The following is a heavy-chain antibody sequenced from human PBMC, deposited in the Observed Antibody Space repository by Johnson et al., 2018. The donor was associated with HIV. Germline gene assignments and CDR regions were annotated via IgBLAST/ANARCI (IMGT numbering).Heavy chain of an antibody. V-gene: IGHV3-23*04. CDR2: IRWNSGSI. D-gene: IGHD3-9*01. J-gene: IGHJ3*02. CDR3: AKEFRLGYPPQIDAFDI. CDR1: GFTFSSYW. Sequence: VQLVESGGGLVQPGGSLRLSCAASGFTFSSYWMSWVRQAPGKGLEWVSGIRWNSGSIGYAASVTGRFTISRDNSKNTLYLQMNSLRAEDTAVYYCAKEFRLGYPPQIDAFDIWGQGTMVTVSS.